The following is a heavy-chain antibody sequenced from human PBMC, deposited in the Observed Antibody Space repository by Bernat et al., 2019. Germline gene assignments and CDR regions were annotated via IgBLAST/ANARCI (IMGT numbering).Heavy chain of an antibody. J-gene: IGHJ4*02. Sequence: SGAGVKKPGASVKGSCKASGYTFTSYAMHWVRQAPGQRLEWMGWINAGNGNTKYSQKFQGRVTITRDTSASTAYMELSSLRSEDTAVYYCARDQRYCSGGSCYSIDYGGQGTLVTVSS. CDR1: GYTFTSYA. D-gene: IGHD2-15*01. CDR2: INAGNGNT. V-gene: IGHV1-3*01. CDR3: ARDQRYCSGGSCYSIDY.